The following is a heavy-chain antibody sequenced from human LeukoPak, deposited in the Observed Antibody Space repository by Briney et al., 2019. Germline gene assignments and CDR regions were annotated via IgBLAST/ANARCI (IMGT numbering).Heavy chain of an antibody. J-gene: IGHJ4*02. Sequence: GASVKVSCKASGYTFTGYYIHWVRQAPGQGLEWMGWINPNTGYTKYAQKFQGRVTMTRDTSISTAYMELSRLRSDDTAVYYCARAILGWGRPFDYWGQGTLVTVSS. CDR3: ARAILGWGRPFDY. V-gene: IGHV1-2*02. CDR2: INPNTGYT. D-gene: IGHD3-10*01. CDR1: GYTFTGYY.